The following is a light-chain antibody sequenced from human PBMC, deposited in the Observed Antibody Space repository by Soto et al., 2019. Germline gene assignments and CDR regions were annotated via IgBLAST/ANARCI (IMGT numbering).Light chain of an antibody. J-gene: IGKJ1*01. CDR1: QRISTY. CDR2: GAS. CDR3: QQYGSSSWT. Sequence: EIVLTQSPGTLSLSPGERATLSCRASQRISTYLAWYQHKPGQAPRLLIYGASSRATGIPDRFSGSGSGTEFTLTISSLEPEDFAVYYCQQYGSSSWTFGQGTKVDIK. V-gene: IGKV3-20*01.